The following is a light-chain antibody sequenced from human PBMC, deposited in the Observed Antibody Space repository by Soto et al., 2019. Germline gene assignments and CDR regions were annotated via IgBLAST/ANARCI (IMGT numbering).Light chain of an antibody. CDR3: QQYYSTLIT. CDR1: QSVLYSSNNKNY. Sequence: DIVMTQSPDSLAVSLGERDTINCKSSQSVLYSSNNKNYLAWYQQKPGQPPKLLIYWASTRESGVPDRFSGSGSGKDFPLTISRLQAEDVAVYYCQQYYSTLITFGQGTRLEI. CDR2: WAS. V-gene: IGKV4-1*01. J-gene: IGKJ5*01.